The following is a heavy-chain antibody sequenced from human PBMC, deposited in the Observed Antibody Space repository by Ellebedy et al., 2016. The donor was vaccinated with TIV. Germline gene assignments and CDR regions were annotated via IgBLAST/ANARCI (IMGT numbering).Heavy chain of an antibody. CDR2: INPNSGGT. CDR1: GYTFTGYY. CDR3: ARGEYSYGPYYFDY. Sequence: ASVKVSXKASGYTFTGYYMHWVRQAPGQGLEWMGWINPNSGGTNYAQKFQGRVTMTRDTSISTAYMELSRLRSDDTAVYYCARGEYSYGPYYFDYWGQGTLVTVSS. V-gene: IGHV1-2*02. J-gene: IGHJ4*02. D-gene: IGHD5-18*01.